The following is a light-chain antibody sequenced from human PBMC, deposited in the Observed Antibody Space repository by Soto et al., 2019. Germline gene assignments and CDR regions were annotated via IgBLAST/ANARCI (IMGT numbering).Light chain of an antibody. CDR2: GAS. J-gene: IGKJ1*01. CDR1: QSVSSSF. CDR3: QQYGRSPWT. V-gene: IGKV3-20*01. Sequence: EIVLTQSPGTLSLSPGERATLSCRASQSVSSSFLAWYQQKPGQAPRLLIYGASSRATGIPDRFSGSGSGTAVTLTISRLEPEDCAVYYCQQYGRSPWTVGQATKVEIK.